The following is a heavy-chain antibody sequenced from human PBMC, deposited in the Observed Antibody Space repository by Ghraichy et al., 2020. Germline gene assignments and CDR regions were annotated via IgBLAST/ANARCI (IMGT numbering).Heavy chain of an antibody. CDR2: INQDGSGK. CDR3: ARREYKGNFYFEY. D-gene: IGHD1-7*01. CDR1: GFTFSNYW. J-gene: IGHJ4*02. Sequence: LSLTCAASGFTFSNYWMSWVRQAPGKGLEWVANINQDGSGKYYVDSVKGRFTISRDNAKNSLYLQMNSLRAEDTAVYYCARREYKGNFYFEYWGQGTLVTVSS. V-gene: IGHV3-7*03.